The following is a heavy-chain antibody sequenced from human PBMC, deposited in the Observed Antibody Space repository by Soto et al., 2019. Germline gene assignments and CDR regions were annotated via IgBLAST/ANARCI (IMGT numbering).Heavy chain of an antibody. Sequence: GGSLRLSCAASGFTFSSYWMHWVRQAPGKGLVWVSRINSDGSSTSYADSVKGRFIISRDNAKNTLYLQMNSLRAEDTAVYYCAIRASYYDSSGYFDYWGQGTLVTVSS. CDR1: GFTFSSYW. CDR3: AIRASYYDSSGYFDY. V-gene: IGHV3-74*01. J-gene: IGHJ4*02. D-gene: IGHD3-22*01. CDR2: INSDGSST.